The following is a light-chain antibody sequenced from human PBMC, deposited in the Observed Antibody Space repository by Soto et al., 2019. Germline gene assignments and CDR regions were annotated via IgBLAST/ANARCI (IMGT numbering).Light chain of an antibody. J-gene: IGKJ1*01. CDR2: GAS. Sequence: EIVLTQSPATLSLSPGDRATLSCRASQIVSSSYLAWYQQKPGQAPRLLIYGASTRATGIPARFSGSGSGTEFTLTISSLQSEDFAVYYCQQYNNWPRTFGQGTKVDIK. CDR3: QQYNNWPRT. CDR1: QIVSSSY. V-gene: IGKV3-15*01.